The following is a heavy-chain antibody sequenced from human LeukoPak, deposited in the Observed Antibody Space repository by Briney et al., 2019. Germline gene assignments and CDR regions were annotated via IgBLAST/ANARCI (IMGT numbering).Heavy chain of an antibody. CDR3: AREDCSGGSCYSPFDY. D-gene: IGHD2-15*01. CDR2: IVPILGIA. V-gene: IGHV1-69*04. J-gene: IGHJ4*02. Sequence: GASVKVSCKASGCTFSSYTISWVRQAPGQGLEWMGRIVPILGIANYAQKFQGRVTITADKSTSTAYMELSSLRSEDTAVYYCAREDCSGGSCYSPFDYWGQGTLVTVSS. CDR1: GCTFSSYT.